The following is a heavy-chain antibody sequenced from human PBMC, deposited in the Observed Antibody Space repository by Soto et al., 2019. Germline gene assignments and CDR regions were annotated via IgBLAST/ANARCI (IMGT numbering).Heavy chain of an antibody. Sequence: GGSLRLSCAASGFTVSSNYMSWVRQAPGKGLEWVSVIYSGGSTYYADSVKGRFTISRDNSKNALYLQMNSLRAEDTAVYYCARAMPYGSGSYYVDWGQGTLVTVSS. CDR3: ARAMPYGSGSYYVD. CDR2: IYSGGST. V-gene: IGHV3-53*01. CDR1: GFTVSSNY. D-gene: IGHD3-10*01. J-gene: IGHJ4*02.